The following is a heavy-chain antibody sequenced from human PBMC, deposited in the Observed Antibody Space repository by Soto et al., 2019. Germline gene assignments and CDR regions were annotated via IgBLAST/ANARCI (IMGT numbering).Heavy chain of an antibody. Sequence: QLQLQESGPGLVKPSETLSLTCTVSGGSISSSSYYWGWIRQPPGKGLEWIGSIYYSGSTYYNPSLKSRVTISVDTSKNQFSLKLSSVTAADTAVYYCARHVGCSGGSCYREFDYWGQGTLVTVSS. CDR2: IYYSGST. CDR1: GGSISSSSYY. V-gene: IGHV4-39*01. D-gene: IGHD2-15*01. J-gene: IGHJ4*02. CDR3: ARHVGCSGGSCYREFDY.